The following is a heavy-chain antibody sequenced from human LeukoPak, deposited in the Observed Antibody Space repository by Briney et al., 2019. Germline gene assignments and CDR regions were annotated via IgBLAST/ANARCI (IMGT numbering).Heavy chain of an antibody. D-gene: IGHD4-17*01. Sequence: ASVTVSCKASGYTFTGYYMHWVRQAPGQGLEWMGWINPNSGGTNYAQKFQGWVTMTRDTSISTAYMELSRLRSDDTAVYYCAREIDYGDYVRYFDYWGQGTLVTVSS. CDR1: GYTFTGYY. V-gene: IGHV1-2*04. J-gene: IGHJ4*02. CDR2: INPNSGGT. CDR3: AREIDYGDYVRYFDY.